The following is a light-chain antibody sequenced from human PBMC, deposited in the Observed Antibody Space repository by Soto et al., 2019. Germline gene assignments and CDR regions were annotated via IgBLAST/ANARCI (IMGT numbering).Light chain of an antibody. CDR2: DAS. J-gene: IGKJ1*01. V-gene: IGKV1-5*01. Sequence: DIQMTQSPSTLSASVGDRVTITCRASQSISSWLAWYQQKPGKAPKLLIYDASSLESGVPSRFSGSGSGTEFTLTITSLQPDDSATYYCQQYETFRTFGQGTKVDNK. CDR3: QQYETFRT. CDR1: QSISSW.